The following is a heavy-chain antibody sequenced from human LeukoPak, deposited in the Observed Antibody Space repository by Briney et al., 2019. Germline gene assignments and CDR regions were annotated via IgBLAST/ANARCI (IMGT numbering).Heavy chain of an antibody. CDR1: GGSFSGYY. J-gene: IGHJ4*02. CDR3: ARGPATAGYSSGWYFPFDY. CDR2: INHSGST. Sequence: SETLSLTCAVYGGSFSGYYWSWIRQPPGKGLEWIGEINHSGSTNYNPSLKSRVTISVDTSKNQFSLKLSSVTAADTAVYYCARGPATAGYSSGWYFPFDYWGQGTLDTVSS. V-gene: IGHV4-34*01. D-gene: IGHD6-19*01.